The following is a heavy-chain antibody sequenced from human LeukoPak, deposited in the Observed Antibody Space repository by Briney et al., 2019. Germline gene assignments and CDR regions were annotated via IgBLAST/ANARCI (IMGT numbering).Heavy chain of an antibody. J-gene: IGHJ4*02. CDR1: GFTFSTYL. D-gene: IGHD3-3*01. V-gene: IGHV3-74*01. CDR3: AREGVVIDH. CDR2: INTAGSTT. Sequence: GGSLRLSCAASGFTFSTYLMDWLRHAPGKGLVWVSRINTAGSTTTYADSVKGRFTISRDNAKNTLYLQLNSLSVEDTAVYYCAREGVVIDHWGQGTLVTVSS.